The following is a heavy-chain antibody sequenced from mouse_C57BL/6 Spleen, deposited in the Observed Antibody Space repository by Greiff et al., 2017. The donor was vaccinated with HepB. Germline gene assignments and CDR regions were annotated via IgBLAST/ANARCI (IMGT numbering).Heavy chain of an antibody. V-gene: IGHV1-69*01. CDR3: ARSYYYGRDWYFDV. CDR1: GYTFTSYW. J-gene: IGHJ1*03. Sequence: VKLQHPGAELVMPGASVKLSCKASGYTFTSYWMHWVKQRPGQGLEWIGEIDPSDSYTNYNQKFKGKSTLTVDKSSSTAYMQLSSLTSEDSAVYYCARSYYYGRDWYFDVWGTGTAVTVSS. D-gene: IGHD1-1*01. CDR2: IDPSDSYT.